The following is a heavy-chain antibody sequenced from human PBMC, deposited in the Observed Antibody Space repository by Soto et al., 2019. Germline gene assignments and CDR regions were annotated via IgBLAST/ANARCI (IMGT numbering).Heavy chain of an antibody. D-gene: IGHD3-22*01. J-gene: IGHJ4*02. CDR2: IYYSGST. CDR1: GGSISSSSYY. Sequence: PSETLSLTCTVSGGSISSSSYYWGWIRQPPGKGLEWIGSIYYSGSTYYNPSLKSRVTISVDTSKNQFSLKLSSVTAADTAVYYCARLPNYYDSSGYYYGGYFDYWGQGTLVTVSS. CDR3: ARLPNYYDSSGYYYGGYFDY. V-gene: IGHV4-39*01.